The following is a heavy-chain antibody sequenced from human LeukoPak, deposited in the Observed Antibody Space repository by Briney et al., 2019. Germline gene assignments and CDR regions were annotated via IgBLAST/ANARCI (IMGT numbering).Heavy chain of an antibody. J-gene: IGHJ6*02. CDR2: IWYDGSNK. V-gene: IGHV3-33*01. CDR3: ARAPKGKSYGMDV. CDR1: GFTFSSHG. Sequence: GGSLRLSCAASGFTFSSHGLHWVRQAPGKGLEWVAVIWYDGSNKYYADSVKGRFTISRDNSKNTLYLQMNSLRAEDTAVYYCARAPKGKSYGMDVWGQGTTVTVSS.